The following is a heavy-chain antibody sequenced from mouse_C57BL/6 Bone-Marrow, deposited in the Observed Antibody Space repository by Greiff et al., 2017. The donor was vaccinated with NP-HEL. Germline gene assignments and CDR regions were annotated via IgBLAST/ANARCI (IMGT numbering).Heavy chain of an antibody. D-gene: IGHD1-1*01. CDR3: ARWDYGSSYYAMDY. CDR1: GYTFTSYW. Sequence: QVHVKQPGAELVMPGASVKLSCKASGYTFTSYWMHWVKQRPGQGLEWIGEIDPSDSYTNYNPKFKGKSTLTVDKSSSTAYMQISSLTAEASAVYYSARWDYGSSYYAMDYWGQGTSVTVSS. J-gene: IGHJ4*01. CDR2: IDPSDSYT. V-gene: IGHV1-69*01.